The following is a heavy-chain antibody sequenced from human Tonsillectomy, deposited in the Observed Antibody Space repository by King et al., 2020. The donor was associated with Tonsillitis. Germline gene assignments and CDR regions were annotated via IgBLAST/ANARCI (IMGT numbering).Heavy chain of an antibody. CDR1: GFTFNNYA. J-gene: IGHJ4*02. Sequence: VQLVESGGGLVQPGGSLRLSCAASGFTFNNYAMSWVRQAPGKGLEWVSNISGGGGTTYYADSVKGRFTISRDNSKNTLFLQMNSLRADDTAVYFCAGHMIFGVFNYWGQGTLVTVSS. CDR2: ISGGGGTT. D-gene: IGHD3/OR15-3a*01. CDR3: AGHMIFGVFNY. V-gene: IGHV3-23*04.